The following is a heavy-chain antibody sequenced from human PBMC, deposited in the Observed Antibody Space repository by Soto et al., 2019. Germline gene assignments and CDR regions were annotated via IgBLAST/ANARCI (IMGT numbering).Heavy chain of an antibody. CDR3: VKGGYKTGWPPFDH. CDR2: ISDDGKTQ. D-gene: IGHD6-19*01. J-gene: IGHJ4*01. V-gene: IGHV3-30*18. Sequence: QVKLVEFGGAVVQSGRSLRLSCTASSFRFSAYGMHWVRQAPGKGLEWVALISDDGKTQFFTESVEGRFTISRDNSRHTLYLQMNRLRPEDTAVYYCVKGGYKTGWPPFDHWGHGTRVTVSS. CDR1: SFRFSAYG.